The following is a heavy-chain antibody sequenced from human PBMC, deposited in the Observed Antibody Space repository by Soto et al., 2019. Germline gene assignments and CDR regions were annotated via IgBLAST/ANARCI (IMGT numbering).Heavy chain of an antibody. J-gene: IGHJ3*01. V-gene: IGHV1-18*04. CDR1: VFTSSG. CDR2: ISTHNGNT. D-gene: IGHD3-3*01. Sequence: QGQLVQSGAEVKKPGASVKVSCKASVFTSSGISWVRQAPGQRLEWMGWISTHNGNTIYAQTFQGRVIMTMDTSTTTVYMELRSLRPDDTAVYLCAREGILGLFAAYDLWGQVTMVTASS. CDR3: AREGILGLFAAYDL.